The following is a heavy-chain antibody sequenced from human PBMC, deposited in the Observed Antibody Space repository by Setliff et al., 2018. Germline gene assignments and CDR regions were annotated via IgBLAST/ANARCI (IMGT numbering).Heavy chain of an antibody. Sequence: SETLSLTCTVSGGSISPYFWSWIRQPPGEGLEWIGYIYHNGNTNFNPSLKTRVTMSVDTSKNQFALNLRSVTAADAAVYYCVRDRTAYSYGLDVWGQGTTVTVSS. CDR2: IYHNGNT. CDR3: VRDRTAYSYGLDV. V-gene: IGHV4-59*01. J-gene: IGHJ6*02. D-gene: IGHD5-18*01. CDR1: GGSISPYF.